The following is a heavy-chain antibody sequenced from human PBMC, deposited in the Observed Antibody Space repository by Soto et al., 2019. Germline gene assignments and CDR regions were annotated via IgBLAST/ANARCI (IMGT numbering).Heavy chain of an antibody. J-gene: IGHJ6*02. CDR3: ARDFLWSRGYYSYYGMEV. V-gene: IGHV1-3*01. D-gene: IGHD3-10*01. CDR2: INPGNGNT. Sequence: ASVKVSCKASGYTFATYAVHWVRQAPGQGLEWMGWINPGNGNTKYSQKFQGRVAITRDTSASTAYLELSSLRFEDTAVYYCARDFLWSRGYYSYYGMEVWGQGTTVSVSS. CDR1: GYTFATYA.